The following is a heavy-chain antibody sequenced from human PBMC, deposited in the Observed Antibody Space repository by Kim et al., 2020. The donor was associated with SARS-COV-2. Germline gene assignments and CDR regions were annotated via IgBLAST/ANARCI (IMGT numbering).Heavy chain of an antibody. V-gene: IGHV3-48*03. CDR3: ARESIQLWLGVYYYYGMDV. CDR2: ISSSGSTI. CDR1: GFTFSSYE. J-gene: IGHJ6*02. D-gene: IGHD5-18*01. Sequence: GGSLRLSCAASGFTFSSYEMNWVRQAPGKGLEWVSYISSSGSTIYYADSVKGRFTISRDNAKNSLYLQMNSLRAEDTADYYCARESIQLWLGVYYYYGMDVGGQGTTVTVSS.